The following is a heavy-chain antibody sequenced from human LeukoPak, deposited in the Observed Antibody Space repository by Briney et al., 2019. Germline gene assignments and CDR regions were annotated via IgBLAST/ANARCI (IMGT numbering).Heavy chain of an antibody. Sequence: ASVKVSCQASGYTVSDFYLHWVRQAPGHGLEWMGWINPYSDALIYAERFQGRVTMTWDTSTGTAYMELTRLTPDDTAVYYCATASVTHTRDPWGQGTLVTASS. D-gene: IGHD5/OR15-5a*01. CDR2: INPYSDAL. J-gene: IGHJ5*02. CDR3: ATASVTHTRDP. V-gene: IGHV1-2*02. CDR1: GYTVSDFY.